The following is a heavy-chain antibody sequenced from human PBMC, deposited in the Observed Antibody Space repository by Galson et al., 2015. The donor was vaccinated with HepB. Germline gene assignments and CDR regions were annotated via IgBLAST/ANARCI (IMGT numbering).Heavy chain of an antibody. CDR1: GFTFSSYG. D-gene: IGHD6-19*01. Sequence: SLRLSCAASGFTFSSYGMHWVRQAPGKGLEWVAVISYDGSNKYYADSVKGRFTISRDNSKNTLYLQMNSLRAEDTAVYYCAKNLLAVAVYYYYYGMDVWGQGTTVTVSS. J-gene: IGHJ6*02. V-gene: IGHV3-30*18. CDR2: ISYDGSNK. CDR3: AKNLLAVAVYYYYYGMDV.